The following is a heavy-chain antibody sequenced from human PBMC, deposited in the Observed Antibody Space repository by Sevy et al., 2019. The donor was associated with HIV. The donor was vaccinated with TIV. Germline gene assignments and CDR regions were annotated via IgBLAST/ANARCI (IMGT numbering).Heavy chain of an antibody. CDR1: GGTFSSYA. CDR3: ARESARSYYDSSVYPDY. Sequence: ASVKVSCKASGGTFSSYAISWVRQAPGQGLEWMGGIIPIFGTANYAQKFQGRVTITADKSTSTAYMELSSLRSEDTAVYYCARESARSYYDSSVYPDYWGQGTLVTVSS. J-gene: IGHJ4*02. V-gene: IGHV1-69*06. CDR2: IIPIFGTA. D-gene: IGHD3-22*01.